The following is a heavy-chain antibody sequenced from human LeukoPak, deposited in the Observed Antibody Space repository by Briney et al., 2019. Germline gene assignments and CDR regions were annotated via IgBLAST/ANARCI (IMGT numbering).Heavy chain of an antibody. CDR1: GYTFTSYY. D-gene: IGHD5-12*01. V-gene: IGHV1-46*01. Sequence: ASVTVSFKASGYTFTSYYMHWVRQAPGQGLEGMGLINPSGGSTSYAQKFQGRVTMTRDMSTSTAYMELSSLRSEDTAVYYCARNLLDIADPWESSGYWGQGTLVTVSS. CDR2: INPSGGST. J-gene: IGHJ4*02. CDR3: ARNLLDIADPWESSGY.